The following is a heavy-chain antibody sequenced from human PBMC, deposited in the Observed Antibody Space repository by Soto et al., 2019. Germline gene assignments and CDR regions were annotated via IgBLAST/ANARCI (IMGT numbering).Heavy chain of an antibody. Sequence: GGSLRLSCAASGFTFSSYAMSWVRQAPGKGLEWVSAISGSGGSTYYADSVKGRFTISRDNSKNTLYLQMNSLRAEDTAVYYCAKRPRGLYCSSTSCPYWGQGTPVTVSS. D-gene: IGHD2-2*01. V-gene: IGHV3-23*01. CDR2: ISGSGGST. CDR3: AKRPRGLYCSSTSCPY. CDR1: GFTFSSYA. J-gene: IGHJ4*02.